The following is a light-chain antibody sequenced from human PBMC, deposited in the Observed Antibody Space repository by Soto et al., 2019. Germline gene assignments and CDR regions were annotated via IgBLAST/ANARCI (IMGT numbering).Light chain of an antibody. CDR1: SSNIGAAYG. CDR3: QSYDSSLSGSV. J-gene: IGLJ3*02. V-gene: IGLV1-40*01. CDR2: SNS. Sequence: QSVLTQPPSVSGAPGQRVTISCTGNSSNIGAAYGVHWYQQLPGTAPKLLIYSNSNRPSGVPDRFSGSKSGTSASLAITGLQAEDETDYYCQSYDSSLSGSVFGGRTKLTVL.